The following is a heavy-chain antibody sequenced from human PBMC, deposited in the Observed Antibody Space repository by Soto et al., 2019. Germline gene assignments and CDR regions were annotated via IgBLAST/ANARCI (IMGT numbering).Heavy chain of an antibody. D-gene: IGHD3-9*01. CDR1: GDTFTTYW. V-gene: IGHV5-51*01. CDR2: IYPGDSDT. J-gene: IGHJ4*02. Sequence: ESLKISCKGCGDTFTTYWIGWVRQMPGKGLEWMGIIYPGDSDTKYSPSFQGQVTISADKSISTAYLQWSSLKASDTAVYYCARLEPSYDILTGYYFEYWGQGTLVTASS. CDR3: ARLEPSYDILTGYYFEY.